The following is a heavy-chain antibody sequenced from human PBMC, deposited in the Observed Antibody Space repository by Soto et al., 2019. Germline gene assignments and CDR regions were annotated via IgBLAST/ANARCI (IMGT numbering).Heavy chain of an antibody. CDR1: GFTFSSYS. V-gene: IGHV3-48*01. CDR2: ISSSSSTI. Sequence: EVQLVESGGGLVQPGGSLRLSCAASGFTFSSYSMNWVRQAPGKGLEWVSYISSSSSTIYYADSVKGRFTISRDNAKNQLYLPMNSLRGEDTAVYYCARHTERIAEVGWFEPWGQGTLVTVSS. CDR3: ARHTERIAEVGWFEP. J-gene: IGHJ5*02. D-gene: IGHD6-13*01.